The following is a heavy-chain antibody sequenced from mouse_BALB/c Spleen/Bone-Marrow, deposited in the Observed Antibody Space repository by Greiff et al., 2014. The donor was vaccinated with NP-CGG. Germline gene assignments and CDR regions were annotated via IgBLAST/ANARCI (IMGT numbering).Heavy chain of an antibody. CDR3: ASRGDYSYAMDY. V-gene: IGHV1-80*01. Sequence: VQLQQSGAELVRPGSSVKISCKSSGYSFSNYWMHWMKQRPGQGLEWIGQIYPGDGDTNYNGKFKGKATLTADKSSSTAYMQLSSLTSEDSAVYFGASRGDYSYAMDYWGQGTSVTVSS. J-gene: IGHJ4*01. CDR1: GYSFSNYW. D-gene: IGHD1-1*01. CDR2: IYPGDGDT.